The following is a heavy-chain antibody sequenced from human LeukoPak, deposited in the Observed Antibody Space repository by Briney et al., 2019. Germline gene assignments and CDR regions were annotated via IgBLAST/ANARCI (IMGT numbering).Heavy chain of an antibody. J-gene: IGHJ4*02. CDR3: AREREESLAYCSSTSCYWRNYIDY. CDR1: GGSISSYY. D-gene: IGHD2-2*01. V-gene: IGHV4-59*13. CDR2: IYYSGST. Sequence: SETLSLTYTVSGGSISSYYWSWIRQPAGKGLEWIGYIYYSGSTNYNPSLKSRVTISVDTSKNQFSLKLSSVTAADTAVYYCAREREESLAYCSSTSCYWRNYIDYCGQGTLVTVSS.